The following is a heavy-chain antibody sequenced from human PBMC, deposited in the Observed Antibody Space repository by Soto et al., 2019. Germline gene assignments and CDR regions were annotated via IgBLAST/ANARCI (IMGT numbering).Heavy chain of an antibody. J-gene: IGHJ4*02. D-gene: IGHD4-17*01. CDR1: GFIFSDYT. CDR2: ISYDGSNK. Sequence: QVQLGESGGGVVQPGRSLRLSCAASGFIFSDYTMHWARQAPGKGLEWVAVISYDGSNKYYADSVKGRFTISRDNSENTLYLQMNRLRAEDTAVYYWARDHGDYIDYWGQGTLVTVSS. CDR3: ARDHGDYIDY. V-gene: IGHV3-30-3*01.